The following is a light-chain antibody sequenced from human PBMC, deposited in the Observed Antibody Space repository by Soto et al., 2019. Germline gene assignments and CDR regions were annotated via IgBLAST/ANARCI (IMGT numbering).Light chain of an antibody. Sequence: QSALTQPPSVSGSPGQSITISCTGTSSDVGAYDYVSWYQHPPGKAPKLIIYEVTNRPSGVSNRFSGSKSGNTASLTISGIQAEDEADYYCSSYASNSILYVFGTGTKVTVL. CDR1: SSDVGAYDY. V-gene: IGLV2-14*01. CDR3: SSYASNSILYV. J-gene: IGLJ1*01. CDR2: EVT.